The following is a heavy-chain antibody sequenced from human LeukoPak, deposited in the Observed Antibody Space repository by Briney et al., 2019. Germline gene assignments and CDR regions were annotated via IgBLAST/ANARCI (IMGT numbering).Heavy chain of an antibody. J-gene: IGHJ4*02. CDR1: GGSISSYY. D-gene: IGHD6-19*01. V-gene: IGHV4-59*01. CDR2: IYYSGST. Sequence: SETLSLTCTVSGGSISSYYWSWIRQPPGKGLEWIGYIYYSGSTTYNASLKSRVAISLDMSRNQFSLRLTSVTAADTAVYYCARGGWYFDSWGQGTLVTVSS. CDR3: ARGGWYFDS.